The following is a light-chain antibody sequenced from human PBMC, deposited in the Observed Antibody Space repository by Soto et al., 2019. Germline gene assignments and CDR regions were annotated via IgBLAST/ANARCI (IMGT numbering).Light chain of an antibody. CDR1: SSDVGSYNL. CDR3: WSYAGRRTFEV. Sequence: QSVLTQPASVSGSPGQSITISCTGSSSDVGSYNLVSWYQQYPGKAPKLMIFEGNKRPSGVSNRFSASKSGNTASLTISGLQAEDEADYYCWSYAGRRTFEVFGGGTTLTVL. V-gene: IGLV2-23*03. CDR2: EGN. J-gene: IGLJ2*01.